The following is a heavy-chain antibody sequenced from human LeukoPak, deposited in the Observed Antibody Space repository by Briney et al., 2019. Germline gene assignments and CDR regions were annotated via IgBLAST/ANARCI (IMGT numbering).Heavy chain of an antibody. CDR3: ARGDAGATDY. V-gene: IGHV1-2*02. J-gene: IGHJ4*02. Sequence: ASVKVSCKASGYTFTSYGISWVRQAPGQGLEWMGWINPNSGGTNYAQKFQGRVTMTRDTSISTAYMELSRLRSDDTAVYYCARGDAGATDYWGQGTLVTVSS. D-gene: IGHD1-26*01. CDR2: INPNSGGT. CDR1: GYTFTSYG.